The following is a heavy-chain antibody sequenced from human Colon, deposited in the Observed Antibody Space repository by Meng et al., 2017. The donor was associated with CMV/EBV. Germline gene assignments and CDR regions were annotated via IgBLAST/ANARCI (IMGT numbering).Heavy chain of an antibody. CDR1: EFTFSGSA. Sequence: GGSLRLSCVASEFTFSGSAMHWVRQASGKGLEWVGRIRSKANSYASAYVASVKGRFTISRDDSKNTAYLQMNSLKTEDTAVYYCASLDKLTGDSLDYWGQGTLVTVFS. J-gene: IGHJ4*02. CDR3: ASLDKLTGDSLDY. CDR2: IRSKANSYAS. V-gene: IGHV3-73*01. D-gene: IGHD7-27*01.